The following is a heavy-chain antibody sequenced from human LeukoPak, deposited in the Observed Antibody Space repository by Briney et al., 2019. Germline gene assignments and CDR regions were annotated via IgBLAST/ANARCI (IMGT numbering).Heavy chain of an antibody. CDR3: ARGERVTMVRFNAFDI. J-gene: IGHJ3*02. CDR1: GFTFSSYE. CDR2: ISSSGSTI. D-gene: IGHD3-10*01. Sequence: GGSLRLSCAASGFTFSSYEMNWVRQAPGKGLGWVSYISSSGSTIYYADSVKGRFTISRDNAKNSLYLQMNSLRAEDTAVYYCARGERVTMVRFNAFDIWGQGTMVTVSS. V-gene: IGHV3-48*03.